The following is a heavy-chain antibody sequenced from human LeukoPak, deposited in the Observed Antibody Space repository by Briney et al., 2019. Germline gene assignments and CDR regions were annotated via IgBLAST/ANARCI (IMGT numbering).Heavy chain of an antibody. CDR3: ASAPYDYVWGSYRFDY. Sequence: GGSLRLSCAASGFTFSSYEMNWVRQAPGKGLEWVSYISSSGSTIYYADSVKGRFTISRDNDKNSLYLQMNSLSAEDTAVYYCASAPYDYVWGSYRFDYWGQGTLVTVSS. J-gene: IGHJ4*02. D-gene: IGHD3-16*02. CDR2: ISSSGSTI. CDR1: GFTFSSYE. V-gene: IGHV3-48*03.